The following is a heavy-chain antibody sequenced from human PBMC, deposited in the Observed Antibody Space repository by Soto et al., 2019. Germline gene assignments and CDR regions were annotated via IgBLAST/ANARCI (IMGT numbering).Heavy chain of an antibody. CDR1: GGLVSGYY. CDR2: IYPGGSS. CDR3: AIRNSSWSFYYNGLDV. J-gene: IGHJ6*02. D-gene: IGHD6-13*01. Sequence: ATLCLTCAVSGGLVSGYYWSWTRQPPGKGLEWIGEIYPGGSSNYNLSLKRRVTISVDTSKNPFSLKLASVTAADTAAYYCAIRNSSWSFYYNGLDVWGQGTKLTVYS. V-gene: IGHV4-34*01.